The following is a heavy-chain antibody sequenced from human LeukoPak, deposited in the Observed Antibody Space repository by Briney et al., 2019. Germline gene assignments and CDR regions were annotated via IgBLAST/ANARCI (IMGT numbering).Heavy chain of an antibody. CDR1: GASIDNTSYY. CDR3: ARHSGWFDP. J-gene: IGHJ5*02. CDR2: NYHNGFT. V-gene: IGHV4-39*01. Sequence: SETLSLTCTVSGASIDNTSYYWGWIRQPPGKGLEWIGNNYHNGFTYYKSSLKSRVTISVDTSKNQFSLELTSVTAADTALYYCARHSGWFDPWGQGTLVTVSS.